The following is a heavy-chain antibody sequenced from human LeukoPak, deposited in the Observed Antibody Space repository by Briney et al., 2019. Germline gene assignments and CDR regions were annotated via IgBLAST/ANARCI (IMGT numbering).Heavy chain of an antibody. V-gene: IGHV4-39*01. CDR2: IYYSGST. J-gene: IGHJ4*02. Sequence: PSETLSLTCTVSGGSISSSSYYWGWIRQPPGKGLEWIGSIYYSGSTYYNPSLKSRVTISVDTSKNQFSLKLSSVTAADTAIYYCARNDVYFDYWGQGTLVTVS. CDR1: GGSISSSSYY. CDR3: ARNDVYFDY.